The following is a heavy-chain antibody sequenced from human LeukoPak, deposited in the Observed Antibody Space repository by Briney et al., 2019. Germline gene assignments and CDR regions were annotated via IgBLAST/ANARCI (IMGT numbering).Heavy chain of an antibody. D-gene: IGHD3-22*01. V-gene: IGHV1-18*01. CDR1: GYTFTSYG. CDR2: ISAYNGNT. Sequence: ASVKVSCKASGYTFTSYGISWVRQAPGQGLEWMGWISAYNGNTNYAQKLQGRVTMTTDTSTSTAYMELRSLRSDDTAVYYCARVGDYYDSSGTNWFDPRGQGTLVTVSS. CDR3: ARVGDYYDSSGTNWFDP. J-gene: IGHJ5*02.